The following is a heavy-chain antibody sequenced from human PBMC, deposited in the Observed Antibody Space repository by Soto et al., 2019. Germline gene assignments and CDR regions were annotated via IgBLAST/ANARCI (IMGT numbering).Heavy chain of an antibody. D-gene: IGHD3-10*01. Sequence: VQLVQSGAEVKKPGASVKISCKTSGYTFMTYALHWVRQAPGQRPEWMGWINPGNGNTEYSQKLQGRVTITRDTSASTVFMEVANMTSEDTAVYYCARVRMLWYGELSHWGQGTQVIVSA. V-gene: IGHV1-3*01. CDR2: INPGNGNT. CDR1: GYTFMTYA. J-gene: IGHJ4*02. CDR3: ARVRMLWYGELSH.